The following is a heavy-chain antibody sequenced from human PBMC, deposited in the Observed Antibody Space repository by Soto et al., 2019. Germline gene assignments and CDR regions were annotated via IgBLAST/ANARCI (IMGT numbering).Heavy chain of an antibody. CDR2: ISSSSSYI. CDR1: GFTFSSYS. CDR3: ARDSIVVVAATGAFDI. D-gene: IGHD2-15*01. J-gene: IGHJ3*02. V-gene: IGHV3-21*01. Sequence: EVQLVESGGGLVKPGGSLRLSCAASGFTFSSYSMNWVRQAPGKGLEWVSSISSSSSYIYYADSVKGRFTISRDNAKNSLHLQMNSLRAEDTAVYYCARDSIVVVAATGAFDIWGQGTMVTVSS.